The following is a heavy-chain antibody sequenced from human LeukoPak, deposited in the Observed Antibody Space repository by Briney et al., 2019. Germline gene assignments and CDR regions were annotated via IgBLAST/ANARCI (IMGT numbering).Heavy chain of an antibody. CDR3: AREYCSSSRCSADFDY. D-gene: IGHD2-15*01. CDR1: GFTFSYYG. CDR2: FGHNGDII. J-gene: IGHJ4*02. Sequence: GGSLRLSCAASGFTFSYYGLSWVRQAPGKGLEWVSGFGHNGDIIYSDSVKGRFTISRDNSKNALYLQMNSLRAEDTAVYYCAREYCSSSRCSADFDYWGQGTLVTVSS. V-gene: IGHV3-23*01.